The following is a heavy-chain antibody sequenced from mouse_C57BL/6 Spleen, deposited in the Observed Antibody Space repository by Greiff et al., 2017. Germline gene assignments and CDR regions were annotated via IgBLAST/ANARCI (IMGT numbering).Heavy chain of an antibody. V-gene: IGHV5-16*01. J-gene: IGHJ4*01. CDR1: GFTFSDYY. CDR2: INYDGSST. D-gene: IGHD2-5*01. CDR3: ARDDSNYGYAMDY. Sequence: EVQRVESEGGLVQPGSSMKLSCTASGFTFSDYYMAWVRQVPEKGLEWVANINYDGSSTYYLDSLKSRFIISRDNAKNILYLQMSSLKSEDTATYYCARDDSNYGYAMDYWGQGTSVTVSS.